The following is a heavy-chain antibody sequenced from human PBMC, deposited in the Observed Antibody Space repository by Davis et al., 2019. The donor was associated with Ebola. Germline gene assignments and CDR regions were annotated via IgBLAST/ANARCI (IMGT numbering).Heavy chain of an antibody. J-gene: IGHJ6*04. V-gene: IGHV3-23*01. CDR2: ISGSGCST. CDR1: GFTFSSYA. CDR3: AKSGLSFGVVKYHYGMDV. D-gene: IGHD3-3*01. Sequence: GESLKISCAASGFTFSSYAMSWVRQAPGKGLAWVSAISGSGCSTYYADSVKGRFTISRDNSKKTLYLQMNSLRAEDTAVYYCAKSGLSFGVVKYHYGMDVWGKGTTVTVSS.